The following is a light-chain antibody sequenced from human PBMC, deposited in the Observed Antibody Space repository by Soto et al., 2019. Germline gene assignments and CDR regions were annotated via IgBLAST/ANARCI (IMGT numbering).Light chain of an antibody. Sequence: DIQMTQSPSSLSVSVGDRVTITCRASQSISTYLNWYQQKPGNTPNLLIFAASSLQSGVPSRFSGSGSGTDLTVTISSLQPEDFATYYCQQSYSTPLTFGGGTKVEIK. J-gene: IGKJ4*01. V-gene: IGKV1-39*01. CDR2: AAS. CDR1: QSISTY. CDR3: QQSYSTPLT.